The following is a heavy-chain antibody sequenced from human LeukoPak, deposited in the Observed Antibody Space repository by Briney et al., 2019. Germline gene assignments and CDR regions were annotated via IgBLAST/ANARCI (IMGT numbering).Heavy chain of an antibody. Sequence: ASVKVSCKASGYPFSNYDINWVRQAPGQGLEWMGWISAYNGNTNYAQKLQGRVTMTTDTSTSTAYMELRSLRSDDTAVYYCARARGARYCSSTSCPYNWFDPWGQGTLVTVSS. CDR1: GYPFSNYD. V-gene: IGHV1-18*01. CDR2: ISAYNGNT. CDR3: ARARGARYCSSTSCPYNWFDP. J-gene: IGHJ5*02. D-gene: IGHD2-2*01.